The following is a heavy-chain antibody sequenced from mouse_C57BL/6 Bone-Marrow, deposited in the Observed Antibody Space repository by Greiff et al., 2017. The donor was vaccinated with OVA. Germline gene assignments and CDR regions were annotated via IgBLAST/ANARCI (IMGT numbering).Heavy chain of an antibody. CDR2: IDPNSGGT. V-gene: IGHV1-72*01. Sequence: QVQLQQPGAELVKPGASVKLSCKASGYTFTSYWMHWVKQRPGRGLEWIGRIDPNSGGTKYNEKFKSKATLTVDKPSSTAYMQLSSLTSEDSAVYYCASLWLRRRTYAMDYWGQGTSVTVSS. J-gene: IGHJ4*01. CDR1: GYTFTSYW. D-gene: IGHD2-2*01. CDR3: ASLWLRRRTYAMDY.